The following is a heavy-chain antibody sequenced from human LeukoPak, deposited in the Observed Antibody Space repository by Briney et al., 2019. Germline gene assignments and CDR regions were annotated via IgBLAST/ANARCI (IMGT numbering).Heavy chain of an antibody. Sequence: SVKVSCRASGGTFSSYAISWVRQAPGQGLEWMGGIIPIFGTANYAQKFQGRVTITADESTSTAYMELSSLRSEDTAVYYCAREVRIAVIKNYYGMDVWGQGTTVTVSS. CDR3: AREVRIAVIKNYYGMDV. CDR1: GGTFSSYA. J-gene: IGHJ6*02. D-gene: IGHD6-19*01. CDR2: IIPIFGTA. V-gene: IGHV1-69*13.